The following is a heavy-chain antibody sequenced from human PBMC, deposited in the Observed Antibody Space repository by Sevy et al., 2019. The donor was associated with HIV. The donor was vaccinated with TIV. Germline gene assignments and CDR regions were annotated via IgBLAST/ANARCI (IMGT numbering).Heavy chain of an antibody. Sequence: GGSLRLSCAASGFTFSSYSMNWVRQAPGKGLEWVSYISSSSSTIYYADSVKGRFTISRDNAKNSLYLQMNSLRAEDTAVYYCARDRAGTKGVYYYYYGMDVWGQGTTVTVSS. J-gene: IGHJ6*02. CDR1: GFTFSSYS. V-gene: IGHV3-48*01. D-gene: IGHD6-13*01. CDR3: ARDRAGTKGVYYYYYGMDV. CDR2: ISSSSSTI.